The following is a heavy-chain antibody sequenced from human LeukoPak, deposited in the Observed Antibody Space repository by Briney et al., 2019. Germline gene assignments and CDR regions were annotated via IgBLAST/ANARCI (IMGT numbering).Heavy chain of an antibody. J-gene: IGHJ4*02. CDR2: IYSGGRT. V-gene: IGHV3-53*04. Sequence: PGGSLRLSCAASGFTVSSNYISWVRQVPGKGLEWVSVIYSGGRTYYADSVEGRFTISRHSSKNTVYLQMSSLRVEDTAVYYCARLKYQLIFDYWGQGTLVTVSS. CDR3: ARLKYQLIFDY. D-gene: IGHD2-2*01. CDR1: GFTVSSNY.